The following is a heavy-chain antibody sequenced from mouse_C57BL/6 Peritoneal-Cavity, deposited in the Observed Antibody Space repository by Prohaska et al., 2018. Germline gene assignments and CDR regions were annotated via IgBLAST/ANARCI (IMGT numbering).Heavy chain of an antibody. CDR3: MRYGNYWYFDV. V-gene: IGHV11-2*01. J-gene: IGHJ1*03. D-gene: IGHD2-1*01. Sequence: EVQMLETGGGLVQPGGSRGLSCEGSGFTFSGFWMSWVRQTPGKTLEWIGDIYSDGSAINYAPSIKDRFTIFRDNDNSTLYLQMSNVRSEDTATYFCMRYGNYWYFDVWGTGTTVTVSS. CDR1: GFTFSGFW. CDR2: IYSDGSAI.